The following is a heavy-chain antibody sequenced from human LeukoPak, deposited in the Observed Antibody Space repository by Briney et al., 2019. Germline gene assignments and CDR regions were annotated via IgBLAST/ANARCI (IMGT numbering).Heavy chain of an antibody. Sequence: ASVKLSCKASGYTFSGYYIHWVRQAPGQGLEWMGWTNPNSGATNYAQKFQGRVTMTRDTSITTAYMELSRLTSDDTAVYYCARVGLYGSGSYLVYWGQGTLVTVSS. V-gene: IGHV1-2*02. CDR2: TNPNSGAT. J-gene: IGHJ4*02. CDR1: GYTFSGYY. D-gene: IGHD3-10*01. CDR3: ARVGLYGSGSYLVY.